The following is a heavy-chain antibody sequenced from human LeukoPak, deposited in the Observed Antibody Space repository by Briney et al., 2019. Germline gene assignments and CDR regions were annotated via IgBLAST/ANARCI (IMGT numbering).Heavy chain of an antibody. CDR1: GLSFSSFA. CDR3: ARASWVSSTDAVR. Sequence: GGSLRLSCAASGLSFSSFAMSWVRQGAVRGLEWVSSHRGNGETFYADSVKGRFTLYSDSSRNTVYLQMNNLRVEDTAIYYCARASWVSSTDAVRWGQGTLVTVSS. V-gene: IGHV3-23*01. CDR2: HRGNGET. D-gene: IGHD3-10*01. J-gene: IGHJ4*02.